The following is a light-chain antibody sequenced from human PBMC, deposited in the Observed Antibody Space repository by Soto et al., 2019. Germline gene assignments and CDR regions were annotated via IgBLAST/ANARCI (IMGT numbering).Light chain of an antibody. CDR1: QSVSSSY. J-gene: IGKJ1*01. CDR2: RAS. CDR3: QQSGT. V-gene: IGKV3-20*01. Sequence: EIVLTQSPGTLSLSPGERATLSCRASQSVSSSYLAWYQHKPGQAPRLLIYRASNRAAGIPDRFSGSGSGTDFTLTISILEPEDFAVYYCQQSGTFGQGTKVEIK.